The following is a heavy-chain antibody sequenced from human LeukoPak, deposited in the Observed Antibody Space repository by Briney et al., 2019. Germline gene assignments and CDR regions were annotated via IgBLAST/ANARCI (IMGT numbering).Heavy chain of an antibody. D-gene: IGHD2-2*01. CDR3: AREGPDCSSTSCHPAWFDP. V-gene: IGHV4-34*01. Sequence: SETLSLTCAVYGGSFGGYYWSWIRQPPGKGLEWIGEINHSGSTNYNPSLKSRVTISVDTSKNQFSLKLSSVTAADTAVYYCAREGPDCSSTSCHPAWFDPWGQGTLVTVSS. CDR1: GGSFGGYY. CDR2: INHSGST. J-gene: IGHJ5*02.